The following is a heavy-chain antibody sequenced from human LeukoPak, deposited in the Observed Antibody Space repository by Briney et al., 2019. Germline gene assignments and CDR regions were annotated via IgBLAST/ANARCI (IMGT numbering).Heavy chain of an antibody. D-gene: IGHD5-18*01. CDR1: GGTFSRYV. V-gene: IGHV1-69*13. Sequence: ASVKVSCKASGGTFSRYVISWVRQAPGQGLEWMGRIIPMFGTANYAQKFQGRVTITADESTGTAYMELSSLRSEDTAVYYCARDRSPAPGRSYGRGHFDYWGQGTLVTVSS. CDR3: ARDRSPAPGRSYGRGHFDY. CDR2: IIPMFGTA. J-gene: IGHJ4*02.